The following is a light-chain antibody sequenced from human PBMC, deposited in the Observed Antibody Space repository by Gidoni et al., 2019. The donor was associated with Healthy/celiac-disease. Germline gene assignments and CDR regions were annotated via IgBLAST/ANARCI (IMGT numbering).Light chain of an antibody. CDR2: GAS. J-gene: IGKJ1*01. Sequence: EIVMTQSPATLSESPGERATLSCRASQSVSSNLAWYQQKPGQAPRLLIYGASTRATGIPARFSGSGSGTEFTLTISSLQSEDFAVYYCQQYNNWPRTLGQGTKVEIK. CDR1: QSVSSN. CDR3: QQYNNWPRT. V-gene: IGKV3-15*01.